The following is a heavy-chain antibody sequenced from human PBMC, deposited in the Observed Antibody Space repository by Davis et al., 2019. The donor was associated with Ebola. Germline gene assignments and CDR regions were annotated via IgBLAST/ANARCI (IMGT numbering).Heavy chain of an antibody. V-gene: IGHV4-34*01. Sequence: MPSETLSLTCAVYGGSFSGYYWSWIRQPPGKGLEWIGEINHSGSTNYNPSLKSRVTISVDTSKNQFSLKLSSVTAADTAVYYCARQVRGWYDFDYWGQGTLVTVSS. CDR1: GGSFSGYY. CDR3: ARQVRGWYDFDY. J-gene: IGHJ4*02. D-gene: IGHD6-19*01. CDR2: INHSGST.